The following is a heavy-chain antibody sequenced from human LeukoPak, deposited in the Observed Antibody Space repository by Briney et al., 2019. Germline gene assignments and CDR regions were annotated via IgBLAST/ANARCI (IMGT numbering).Heavy chain of an antibody. Sequence: SETLSLTCTVSGDSISSYSWTWLRQPPGKGLEWIGFISYSGSTRYNASFESRVTISIDTSNNQFSMKLTSVTAADTARYYCARVGRGVHTWGSYSFDQWGQGALVTVSS. CDR2: ISYSGST. D-gene: IGHD3-16*01. J-gene: IGHJ4*02. V-gene: IGHV4-59*01. CDR1: GDSISSYS. CDR3: ARVGRGVHTWGSYSFDQ.